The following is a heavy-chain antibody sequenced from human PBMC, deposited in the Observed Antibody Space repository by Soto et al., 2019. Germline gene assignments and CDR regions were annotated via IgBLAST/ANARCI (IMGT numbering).Heavy chain of an antibody. Sequence: SETLSLTCTVSGGSISSYYWSWIRQPPGKGLEWIGYVYYSGSTNYNPSLKSRVTISVDTSKNQFYLNLSSVTAADTAVYYCARALRHVDTAMGSFDYWGQGTLGTVPS. CDR3: ARALRHVDTAMGSFDY. V-gene: IGHV4-59*01. D-gene: IGHD5-18*01. CDR2: VYYSGST. CDR1: GGSISSYY. J-gene: IGHJ4*02.